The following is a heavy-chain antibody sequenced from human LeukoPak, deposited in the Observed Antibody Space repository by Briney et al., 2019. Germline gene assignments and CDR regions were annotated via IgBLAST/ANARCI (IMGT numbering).Heavy chain of an antibody. CDR2: ISGDGRIT. D-gene: IGHD6-13*01. Sequence: GGSLRLSCAASRFTFSNYWMHWVRQGPGKGLVWVSRISGDGRITRNADSVKGRFFISRDNAKNSLYLQMNSLRAGDTAVYYCARDWGLVEAAGDYWGQGTLVTVSS. V-gene: IGHV3-74*01. J-gene: IGHJ4*02. CDR1: RFTFSNYW. CDR3: ARDWGLVEAAGDY.